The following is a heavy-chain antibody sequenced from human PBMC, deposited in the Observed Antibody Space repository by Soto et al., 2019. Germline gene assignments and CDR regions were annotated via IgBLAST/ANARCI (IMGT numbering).Heavy chain of an antibody. CDR1: GGTLSSYT. CDR2: IIPNLGIT. Sequence: QVQLVQSGAEVKKPGSSVKVSCKCSGGTLSSYTFSWVRQAPGQGLEWMGRIIPNLGITNYSQKFQGRITIIVDKTTSTAYMELSSLRSEDTAVYYCARDKGYCSGASCPDFDYWGEGTLVNVAS. CDR3: ARDKGYCSGASCPDFDY. D-gene: IGHD2-15*01. V-gene: IGHV1-69*08. J-gene: IGHJ4*02.